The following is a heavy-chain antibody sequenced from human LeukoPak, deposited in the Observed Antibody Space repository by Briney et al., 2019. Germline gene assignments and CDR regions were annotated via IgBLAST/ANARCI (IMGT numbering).Heavy chain of an antibody. CDR3: ARSPLTYCSSTSCYGLDP. V-gene: IGHV1-2*06. CDR1: GYTFTGYY. J-gene: IGHJ5*02. Sequence: ASVKVSCKASGYTFTGYYMHWVRQAPGQGLEWMGRINPNSGGTNYARKFQGRVTMTRDTSISTAYMELSRLRSDDTAVYYCARSPLTYCSSTSCYGLDPWGQGTLVTVSS. CDR2: INPNSGGT. D-gene: IGHD2-2*01.